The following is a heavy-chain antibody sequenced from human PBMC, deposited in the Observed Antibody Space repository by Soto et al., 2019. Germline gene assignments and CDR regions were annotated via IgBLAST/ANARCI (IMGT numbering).Heavy chain of an antibody. D-gene: IGHD6-13*01. Sequence: EVQLLESGGGLVQPGGSLRLSCAASGFTFGSYAMNWVRQAPGKGLEWVSVISGSGGSTYYADSVKGRFTISRVNSNNTLYLQMNSLRAEDTAVYYCARRSSSWYFDYWGQGTLVTVSS. V-gene: IGHV3-23*01. CDR3: ARRSSSWYFDY. CDR2: ISGSGGST. J-gene: IGHJ4*02. CDR1: GFTFGSYA.